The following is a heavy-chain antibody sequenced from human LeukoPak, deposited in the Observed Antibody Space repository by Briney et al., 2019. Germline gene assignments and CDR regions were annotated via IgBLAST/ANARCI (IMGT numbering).Heavy chain of an antibody. V-gene: IGHV3-21*01. CDR3: ARSMLRGVLPY. CDR1: GFTFSSYT. D-gene: IGHD3-10*01. J-gene: IGHJ4*02. Sequence: GGSLRLSCAASGFTFSSYTMNWVRQAPGEGLEWVSYADSLKGRFTISRDNAKNSLYLQMSSLRAEDTAVYYCARSMLRGVLPYWGQGTLVTVSS.